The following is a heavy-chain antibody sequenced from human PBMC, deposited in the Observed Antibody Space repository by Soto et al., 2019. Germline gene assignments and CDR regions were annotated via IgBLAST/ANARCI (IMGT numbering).Heavy chain of an antibody. D-gene: IGHD3-10*01. CDR2: IYYSWST. Sequence: SETLSLTCNVSGVSISSTSYNWGWIRQPPGKGLEWIGYIYYSWSTYYNPSLKSRVTISVDTSKNQFSLKLSSVTAADTAVYYCARGPQLAPFDYWGQGTLVTVSS. CDR1: GVSISSTSYN. CDR3: ARGPQLAPFDY. V-gene: IGHV4-31*03. J-gene: IGHJ4*02.